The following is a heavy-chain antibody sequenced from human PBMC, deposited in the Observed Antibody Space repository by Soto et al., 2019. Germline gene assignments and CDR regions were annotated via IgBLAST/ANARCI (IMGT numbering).Heavy chain of an antibody. J-gene: IGHJ4*02. CDR2: INAGNGNT. CDR3: ARVSSCYYGGFDY. V-gene: IGHV1-3*01. CDR1: GYTFTSYA. Sequence: QVQLVQSGAEVKKPGASVKVSCKASGYTFTSYAMHWVRQAPGQRLEWMGWINAGNGNTKYSQKFQGRVTITRDTSASTAYMELSSLISEDTHAYYCARVSSCYYGGFDYWGQGYLVTVSS. D-gene: IGHD3-10*01.